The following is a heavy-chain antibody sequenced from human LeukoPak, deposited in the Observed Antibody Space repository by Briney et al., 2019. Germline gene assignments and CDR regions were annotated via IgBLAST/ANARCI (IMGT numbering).Heavy chain of an antibody. CDR3: ASSKERDGYIYGDDAFDI. D-gene: IGHD5-24*01. V-gene: IGHV3-21*01. Sequence: GGSLRLSCAASGFTFSSYSMKWVRQAPGKGLEWVSSISSSSSYIYYADSVKGRFTISRDNAKNSLYLQMNSLRAKDTAVYYCASSKERDGYIYGDDAFDIWGQGTMVTVSS. CDR2: ISSSSSYI. CDR1: GFTFSSYS. J-gene: IGHJ3*02.